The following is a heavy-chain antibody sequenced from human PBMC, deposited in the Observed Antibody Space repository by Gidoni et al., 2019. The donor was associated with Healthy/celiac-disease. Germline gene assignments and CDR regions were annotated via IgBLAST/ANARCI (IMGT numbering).Heavy chain of an antibody. CDR3: ARALYGEATYYYYYYGMDV. CDR1: GGTFSSYA. CDR2: IIPIFGTA. V-gene: IGHV1-69*01. J-gene: IGHJ6*02. D-gene: IGHD1-26*01. Sequence: QVQLVQSGAEVKKPGSSVKVPCKASGGTFSSYAISWVRQAPGQGLEWMGGIIPIFGTANYAQKFQGRVTITADESTSTAYMELSSLRSEDTAVYYCARALYGEATYYYYYYGMDVWGQGTTVTVSS.